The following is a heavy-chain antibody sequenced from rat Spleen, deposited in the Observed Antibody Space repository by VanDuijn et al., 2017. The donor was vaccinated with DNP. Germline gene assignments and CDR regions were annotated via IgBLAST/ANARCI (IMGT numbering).Heavy chain of an antibody. CDR1: GYSITSNF. CDR2: ISYSGST. Sequence: EVQLQESGSGLVKPSQSLSLTCSVTGYSITSNFWGWIRKFRGNKMEYIGHISYSGSTNYNPSLKSRISITRDTSKNHFFLQLNSVTTEDTATYYCARWTRYFDYWGQGVMVTVSS. D-gene: IGHD1-7*01. J-gene: IGHJ2*01. V-gene: IGHV3-1*01. CDR3: ARWTRYFDY.